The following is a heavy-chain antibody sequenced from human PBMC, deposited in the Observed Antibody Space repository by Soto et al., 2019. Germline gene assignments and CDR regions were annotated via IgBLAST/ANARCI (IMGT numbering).Heavy chain of an antibody. Sequence: QVQLVQSGAEVKEPGASVKVSCKSSGYSLTGYYMHWVRQAPGQGLEWMGWINPPSGATHYAQKFQGRVTMTRDTSINTAYMELSRLRSDDTAVYYCARGLDIVIVPAATPPFDYWGQGTLVTVSA. CDR3: ARGLDIVIVPAATPPFDY. CDR2: INPPSGAT. D-gene: IGHD2-2*03. J-gene: IGHJ4*02. CDR1: GYSLTGYY. V-gene: IGHV1-2*02.